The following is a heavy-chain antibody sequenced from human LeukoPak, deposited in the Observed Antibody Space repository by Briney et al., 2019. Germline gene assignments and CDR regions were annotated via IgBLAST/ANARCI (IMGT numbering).Heavy chain of an antibody. J-gene: IGHJ4*02. Sequence: TSETLSLTCSVSGGSISSYYWSWIRQPPGKGLEWIGFIYYSGNTNYNPSLKSRVTMSVDTSKNQFSLNLTSATAADTAVYYCARGWFGELSHFNFWGQGTLVRVSS. D-gene: IGHD3-10*01. CDR2: IYYSGNT. V-gene: IGHV4-59*12. CDR3: ARGWFGELSHFNF. CDR1: GGSISSYY.